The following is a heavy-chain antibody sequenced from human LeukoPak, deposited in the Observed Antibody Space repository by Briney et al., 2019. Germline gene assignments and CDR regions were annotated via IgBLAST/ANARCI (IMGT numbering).Heavy chain of an antibody. V-gene: IGHV3-33*01. CDR3: ARDKAGNAEYFQN. J-gene: IGHJ1*01. CDR1: GFTFSSYG. Sequence: PGRSLRLSCAASGFTFSSYGMHWVRQAPGKGLEWVAVIWYDGGNKYYADSVKGRFTVSRDNSKSTLYLQMNSLRGEDTAVYYCARDKAGNAEYFQNWGQGTLVTVSS. CDR2: IWYDGGNK. D-gene: IGHD1-1*01.